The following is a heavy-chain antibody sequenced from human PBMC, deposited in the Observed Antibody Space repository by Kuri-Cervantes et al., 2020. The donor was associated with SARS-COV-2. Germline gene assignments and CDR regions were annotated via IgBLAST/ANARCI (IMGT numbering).Heavy chain of an antibody. D-gene: IGHD3-16*01. CDR2: LNPNGGTT. J-gene: IGHJ5*02. CDR1: GYTFTDYY. CDR3: ARDREGGSGWFDP. V-gene: IGHV1-46*01. Sequence: ASVKVSCKASGYTFTDYYIHWVRQAPGQGLEWMGMLNPNGGTTIYAQKFQGRVTMTRDTSTNTVYMELNSLTSEDTAVYYCARDREGGSGWFDPWGQGTLVTVSS.